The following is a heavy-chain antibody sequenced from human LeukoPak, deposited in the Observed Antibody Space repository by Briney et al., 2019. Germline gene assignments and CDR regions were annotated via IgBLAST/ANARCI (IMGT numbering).Heavy chain of an antibody. CDR3: ARHDWFDP. J-gene: IGHJ5*02. CDR1: GFTFSDYA. Sequence: GGSLRLSCAASGFTFSDYAMSWVRQAPGKGLEWVSAISGTGGSTWYADSVKGRFTISRDNSKNTLYLQMNSLRAEDTAVYYCARHDWFDPWGRGTLVTVSS. CDR2: ISGTGGST. V-gene: IGHV3-23*01.